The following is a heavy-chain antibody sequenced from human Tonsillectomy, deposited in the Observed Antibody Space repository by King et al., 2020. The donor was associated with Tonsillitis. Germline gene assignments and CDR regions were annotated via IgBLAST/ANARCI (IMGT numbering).Heavy chain of an antibody. Sequence: EGQLVQSGGGLVKPGGSLRLSCAASGFTFSNAWMSWFRQAPGKGREWVGRIELTTLLGDKTKYAAPVIGRFTISRDDSKDTLYLQMNSLRTDDTAVYYCATGLGRTNGDCWGQGALVTVSS. CDR1: GFTFSNAW. D-gene: IGHD1-14*01. V-gene: IGHV3-15*04. J-gene: IGHJ4*02. CDR3: ATGLGRTNGDC. CDR2: IELTTLLGDKT.